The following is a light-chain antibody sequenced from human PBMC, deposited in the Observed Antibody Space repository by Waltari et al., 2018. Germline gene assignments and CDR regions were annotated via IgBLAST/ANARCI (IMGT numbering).Light chain of an antibody. CDR2: WAS. J-gene: IGKJ5*01. Sequence: DIVMTQSPASLAVSLGERATINCKSSQSVLYSSNNKNYLAWYQQKQGQPPKLLIYWASTRESGVPDRFSGSGSGTDFTLTISSLRAEDVAVYYCQQYYSTPPVTFGQGTRLEIK. CDR1: QSVLYSSNNKNY. CDR3: QQYYSTPPVT. V-gene: IGKV4-1*01.